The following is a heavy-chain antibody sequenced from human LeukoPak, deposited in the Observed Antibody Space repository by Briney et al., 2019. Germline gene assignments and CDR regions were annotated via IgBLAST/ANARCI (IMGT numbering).Heavy chain of an antibody. CDR1: GYSFSSYW. Sequence: GESLKISCQVSGYSFSSYWIGWVRQMPGKGLEWMGIIFPVDSDTRYSPSFQGKVTISADKSINTAYLQWSNLKASDTAMYFCARLVAIPDAFDIWGQGTMVTVSS. CDR3: ARLVAIPDAFDI. D-gene: IGHD2-2*02. J-gene: IGHJ3*02. CDR2: IFPVDSDT. V-gene: IGHV5-51*01.